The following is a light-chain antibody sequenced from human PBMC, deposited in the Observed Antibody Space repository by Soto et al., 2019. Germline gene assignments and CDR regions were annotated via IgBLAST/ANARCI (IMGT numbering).Light chain of an antibody. CDR3: QRYSNAPFT. J-gene: IGKJ3*01. CDR1: QGISNL. V-gene: IGKV1-27*01. CDR2: DAS. Sequence: DVQMTQSPSSLSASVGDRVTITCRASQGISNLLAWYQQKPGRVPKLLIYDASTLQSGVPSRFSGSGSGTDFTLIISSLQPEDVATYYCQRYSNAPFTFGPGTKVDIK.